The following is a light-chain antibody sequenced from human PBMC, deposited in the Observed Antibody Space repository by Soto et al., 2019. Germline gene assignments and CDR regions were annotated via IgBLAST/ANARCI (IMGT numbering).Light chain of an antibody. J-gene: IGKJ1*01. CDR2: AAS. Sequence: DIQMTQSPSSLSASVGDRVTITCRASQSISSYLNWYQQKPGKAPKLLIYAASSLQSGVPSRFSGSGSGTDFTINISSMQTEDFATYYCQQSYSTPWTFGQGTKVEIK. CDR3: QQSYSTPWT. CDR1: QSISSY. V-gene: IGKV1-39*01.